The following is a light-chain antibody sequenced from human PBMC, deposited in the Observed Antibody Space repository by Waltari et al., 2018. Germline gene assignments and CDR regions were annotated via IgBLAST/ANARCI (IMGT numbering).Light chain of an antibody. V-gene: IGKV3-20*01. CDR1: QTIRTTY. J-gene: IGKJ4*01. CDR2: GAF. CDR3: QQYDVSPLT. Sequence: EIVLTQSPGTLSLSPGEGATLSCRTSQTIRTTYLAWYQKKPGQAPTLLIYGAFTRATGIPDRFTGSGSGTVFSLTISSLEPEDFATYYCQQYDVSPLTFGGGTKVEIK.